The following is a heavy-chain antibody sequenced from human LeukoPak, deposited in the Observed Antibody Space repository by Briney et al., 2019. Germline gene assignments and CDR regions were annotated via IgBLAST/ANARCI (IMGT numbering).Heavy chain of an antibody. V-gene: IGHV1-69*05. CDR2: IIPIFGTA. J-gene: IGHJ4*02. Sequence: SVKVSCKASGGTFSSYAISWVRQAPGQGLEWMGRIIPIFGTANYAQKFQGRVTITTDESTSTAYMELSSLRSEHTAVYYCATSQRPWSGGAWYWGQGTLVTVSS. CDR1: GGTFSSYA. CDR3: ATSQRPWSGGAWY. D-gene: IGHD2-15*01.